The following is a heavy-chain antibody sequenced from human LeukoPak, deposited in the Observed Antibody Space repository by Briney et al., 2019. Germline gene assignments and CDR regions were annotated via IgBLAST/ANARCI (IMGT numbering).Heavy chain of an antibody. CDR1: GFTFSSYA. Sequence: PGRSLRLSCAASGFTFSSYAMHWVRQVPGKGLVWVSHINNDGSSTTYADSVKGRFTISRDNAKNTLYLQMNSLRAEDTAVYYCVRERSGWLFDYWGQGTLVTVSS. D-gene: IGHD6-19*01. J-gene: IGHJ4*02. CDR3: VRERSGWLFDY. V-gene: IGHV3-74*01. CDR2: INNDGSST.